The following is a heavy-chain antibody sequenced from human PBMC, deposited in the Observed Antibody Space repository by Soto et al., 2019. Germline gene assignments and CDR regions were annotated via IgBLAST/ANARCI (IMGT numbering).Heavy chain of an antibody. CDR3: ARDTDDCSGGSCYSDLFDY. CDR1: GYTFTSYA. V-gene: IGHV1-3*01. Sequence: ASVKVSCKASGYTFTSYAMHWVRQAPGQRLEWMGWINAGNGNTKYSQKFQGRVTITRDTSASTAYMELSSLRSEDTAVYYCARDTDDCSGGSCYSDLFDYCGQGTLVPVSS. CDR2: INAGNGNT. J-gene: IGHJ4*02. D-gene: IGHD2-15*01.